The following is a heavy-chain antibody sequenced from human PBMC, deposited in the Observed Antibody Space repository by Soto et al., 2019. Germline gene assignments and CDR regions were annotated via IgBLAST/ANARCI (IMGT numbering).Heavy chain of an antibody. CDR1: GFTFSNAW. J-gene: IGHJ6*02. Sequence: GGSLRLSCAASGFTFSNAWMSWVRQAPGKGLEWVGRIKSKTDGGTTDYAAPVKGRFTISRDDSKNTLYLQMNSLKTEDTAAYYCTTGKATSQYYYYYYGMDVWGQGTTVTVSS. V-gene: IGHV3-15*01. CDR2: IKSKTDGGTT. CDR3: TTGKATSQYYYYYYGMDV. D-gene: IGHD2-2*01.